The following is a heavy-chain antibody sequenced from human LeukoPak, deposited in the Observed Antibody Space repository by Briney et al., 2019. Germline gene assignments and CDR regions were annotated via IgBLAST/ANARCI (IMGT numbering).Heavy chain of an antibody. D-gene: IGHD2-2*01. CDR1: GYTFTSYG. V-gene: IGHV1-18*01. CDR3: ARDRGIVVVPAAMEFDP. CDR2: ISAYNGNT. Sequence: ASVKVSFKASGYTFTSYGISWVRQAPGQGLEWMGWISAYNGNTNYAQKLQGRVTMTTDTSTSTAYMELRSLRSDDTAVYYCARDRGIVVVPAAMEFDPWGQGTLVTVSS. J-gene: IGHJ5*02.